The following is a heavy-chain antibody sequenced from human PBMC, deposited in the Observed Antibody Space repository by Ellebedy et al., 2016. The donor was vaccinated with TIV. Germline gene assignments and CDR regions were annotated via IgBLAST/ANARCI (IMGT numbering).Heavy chain of an antibody. Sequence: SETLSLTXAVSGDPITGSHWWSWVRQPPGRGLEWIGEIYHGVNSHYNPSLKSRVTMSIDESKNGFSLKLTSVTAADTAVYYCARSILSTLTSGWYRPMDVWGQGTTVTVSS. D-gene: IGHD6-19*01. CDR3: ARSILSTLTSGWYRPMDV. CDR2: IYHGVNS. CDR1: GDPITGSHW. V-gene: IGHV4-4*02. J-gene: IGHJ6*02.